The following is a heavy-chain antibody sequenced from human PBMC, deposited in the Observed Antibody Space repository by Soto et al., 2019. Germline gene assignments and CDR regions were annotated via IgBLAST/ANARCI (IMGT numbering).Heavy chain of an antibody. V-gene: IGHV3-74*01. D-gene: IGHD2-15*01. Sequence: EVQLVESGGGLVQPGGSLRLSCAASGFTCSSYWMHWVRQAPGKGLVWVSRINSDGSSTSYEDSVKGRFTISRDNAKNTLYLQMNSLRAEDTAVYYCVRTSLVVAAATREDYWGQGTLVTVSS. CDR2: INSDGSST. CDR1: GFTCSSYW. CDR3: VRTSLVVAAATREDY. J-gene: IGHJ4*02.